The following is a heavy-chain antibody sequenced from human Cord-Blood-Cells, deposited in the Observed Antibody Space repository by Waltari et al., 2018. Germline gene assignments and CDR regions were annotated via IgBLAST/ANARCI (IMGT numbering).Heavy chain of an antibody. D-gene: IGHD5-18*01. CDR1: GGTFSSYA. V-gene: IGHV1-69*01. CDR3: ARGDGYSYGYYYYYYMDV. J-gene: IGHJ6*03. CDR2: IIPIFGTA. Sequence: QVQLVQSGAEVKKPGSSVKVSCKASGGTFSSYAISWVRQAPGQGLEWMGVIIPIFGTANYAQKFQGRVTITADESTSTAYMELSSLRSEDTAVYYCARGDGYSYGYYYYYYMDVWGKGTTVTVSS.